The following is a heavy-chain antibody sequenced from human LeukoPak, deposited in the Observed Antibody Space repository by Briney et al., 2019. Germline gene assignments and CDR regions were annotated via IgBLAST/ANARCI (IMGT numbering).Heavy chain of an antibody. CDR3: TRDQTPYY. J-gene: IGHJ4*02. Sequence: PGGSLRLSCTASGFTFGDYAMTWVRQAPGKGLEWVGFIRSNLYGGTPEYAASVKGRLTISRDDSNSIAYLEMDSLKTDDTAVYYCTRDQTPYYWGQGTLVTVSS. V-gene: IGHV3-49*04. CDR2: IRSNLYGGTP. CDR1: GFTFGDYA.